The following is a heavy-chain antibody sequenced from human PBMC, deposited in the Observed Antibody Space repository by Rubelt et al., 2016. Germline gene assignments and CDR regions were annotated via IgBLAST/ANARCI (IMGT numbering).Heavy chain of an antibody. CDR3: ARAGDDTAMVPYFDY. Sequence: QLQLQESGPGLVKPSETLSLTCTVSGGSISSSSYYWGWIRQPPGKGLEWIGSIYYSGSTYYNPSLKVRVTISVDTSKNQFSLKLSSVTAADTAVYYCARAGDDTAMVPYFDYWGQGTLVTVSS. V-gene: IGHV4-39*07. CDR1: GGSISSSSYY. CDR2: IYYSGST. D-gene: IGHD5-18*01. J-gene: IGHJ4*02.